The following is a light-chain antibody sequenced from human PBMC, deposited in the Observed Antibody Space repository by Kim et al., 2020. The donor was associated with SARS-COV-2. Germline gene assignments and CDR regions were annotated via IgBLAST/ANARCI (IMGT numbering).Light chain of an antibody. CDR3: GTWDSSLSAYV. Sequence: GHTGTTSWSGSSCNIGDNYVSWYQQLPGTAPKLLFYDNNNRPSGIPDRFSGSKSGTSATLGITGLQTGDEADYYCGTWDSSLSAYVFGTGTKVTVL. CDR2: DNN. V-gene: IGLV1-51*01. J-gene: IGLJ1*01. CDR1: SCNIGDNY.